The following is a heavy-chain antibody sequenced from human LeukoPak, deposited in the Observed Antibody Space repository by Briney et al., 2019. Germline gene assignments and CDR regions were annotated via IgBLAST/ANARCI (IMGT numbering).Heavy chain of an antibody. Sequence: PSQTLSLTCTVSGVSISSYYWSWIRQPPGKGLEWIGYIYYSGSTNYNPSLKSRVTISVDTSKNQFSLKLSSVTAADTAVYYCARVGADIGPGWYLFDYWGQGTLVTVSS. CDR3: ARVGADIGPGWYLFDY. D-gene: IGHD6-13*01. J-gene: IGHJ4*02. CDR1: GVSISSYY. CDR2: IYYSGST. V-gene: IGHV4-59*01.